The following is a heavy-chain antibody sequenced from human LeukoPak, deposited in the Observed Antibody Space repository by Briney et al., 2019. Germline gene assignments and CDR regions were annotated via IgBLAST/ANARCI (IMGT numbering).Heavy chain of an antibody. CDR2: ILYDGSNK. CDR1: EFTFSSYA. CDR3: AKDIDRYCSGGSCPGHWFDP. J-gene: IGHJ5*02. D-gene: IGHD2-15*01. Sequence: PWRSLRLSCAASEFTFSSYAMHRVRQAPGKGLEWVAVILYDGSNKKYADSVKGRFTISRDNSKNTLYLQMNSLRAEDTAVYYCAKDIDRYCSGGSCPGHWFDPWGQGTLVTVSS. V-gene: IGHV3-30*18.